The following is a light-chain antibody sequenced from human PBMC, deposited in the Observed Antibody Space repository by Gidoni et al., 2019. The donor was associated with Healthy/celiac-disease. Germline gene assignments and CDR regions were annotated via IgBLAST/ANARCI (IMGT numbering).Light chain of an antibody. CDR2: DVS. CDR3: SSYTSSSSYV. J-gene: IGLJ1*01. Sequence: QSALTQPASVSGSPGQSITISCTVPSSDVGRYNSVAWYQQTPGQAPQLMIYDVSNRHPGVSNRFSGSKSGNTDSLTISGLQADDEADYYCSSYTSSSSYVFGTGTKVTVL. CDR1: SSDVGRYNS. V-gene: IGLV2-14*01.